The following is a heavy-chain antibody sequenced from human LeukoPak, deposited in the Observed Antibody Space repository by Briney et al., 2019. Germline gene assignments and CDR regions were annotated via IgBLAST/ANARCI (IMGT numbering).Heavy chain of an antibody. J-gene: IGHJ4*02. CDR2: INHSGST. V-gene: IGHV4-34*01. CDR1: GGSITSYY. D-gene: IGHD3-10*01. Sequence: KPSETLSLTCTVSGGSITSYYWSWIRQPPGKGLEWIGEINHSGSTNYNPSLKSRVTISVDTSKNQFSLKLSSVTAADTAVYYCARGVTMVRGVTPFDYWGQGTLVTVSS. CDR3: ARGVTMVRGVTPFDY.